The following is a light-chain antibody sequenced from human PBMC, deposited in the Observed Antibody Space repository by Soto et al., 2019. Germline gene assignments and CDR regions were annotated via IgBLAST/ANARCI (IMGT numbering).Light chain of an antibody. Sequence: QSALTQPRSVSGSPGQSVTISCTGTSNDVGDYNYVSWYQHHPGKAPKLMIYDVTKRPSGVPDRFSGSKSGYTASLTISGLQAEDEDDYYCCSYAVNSLAVFGGGTKLTVL. CDR1: SNDVGDYNY. CDR2: DVT. V-gene: IGLV2-11*01. J-gene: IGLJ2*01. CDR3: CSYAVNSLAV.